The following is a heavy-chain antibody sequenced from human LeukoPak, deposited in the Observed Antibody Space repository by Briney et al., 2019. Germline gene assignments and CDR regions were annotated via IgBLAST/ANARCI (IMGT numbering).Heavy chain of an antibody. Sequence: GESLKISCQGSGYSFASEWIGWVRQMPGKGLEWMGIIYPDNSDTRYSQSFQGQVTISADKTTNTAYLQWNSLKASDTAMYYRARLRFLEWLFADFWGQGTLVTVSS. V-gene: IGHV5-51*01. CDR1: GYSFASEW. CDR3: ARLRFLEWLFADF. CDR2: IYPDNSDT. J-gene: IGHJ4*02. D-gene: IGHD3-3*01.